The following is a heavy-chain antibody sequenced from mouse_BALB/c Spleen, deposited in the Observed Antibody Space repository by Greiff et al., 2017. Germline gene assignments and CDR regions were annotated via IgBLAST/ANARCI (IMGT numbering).Heavy chain of an antibody. V-gene: IGHV3-6*02. Sequence: EVQVVESGPGLVKPSQSLSLTCSVTGYSITSGYYWNWIRQFPGNKLEWMGYISYDGSNNYNPSLKNRISITRDTSKNQFFLKLNSVTTEDTATYYCARDWGNYWYFDVWGAGTTVTVSS. CDR3: ARDWGNYWYFDV. CDR2: ISYDGSN. J-gene: IGHJ1*01. D-gene: IGHD2-1*01. CDR1: GYSITSGYY.